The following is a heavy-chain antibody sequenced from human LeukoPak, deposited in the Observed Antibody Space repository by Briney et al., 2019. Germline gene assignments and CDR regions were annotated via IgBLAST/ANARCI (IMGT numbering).Heavy chain of an antibody. CDR1: GGSISTYY. D-gene: IGHD5-18*01. V-gene: IGHV4-59*01. CDR2: LYYSGNT. CDR3: ASGPPTGYSYVY. Sequence: SETLSLTCAVYGGSISTYYWSWIRQPPGKGLEWIGYLYYSGNTNYNPSLKSRVTISVDASKNQFSLKLSSVTAADTAVYYCASGPPTGYSYVYWGQGTLVTVSS. J-gene: IGHJ4*02.